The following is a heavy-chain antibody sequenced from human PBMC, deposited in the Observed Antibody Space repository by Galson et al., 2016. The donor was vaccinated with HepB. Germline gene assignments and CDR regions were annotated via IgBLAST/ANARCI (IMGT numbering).Heavy chain of an antibody. Sequence: SVKVSCKASGYTFTSYGISWVRQAPGQGLEWMGWISAYNGNTNYAQILQGRVTMTTDTSTSTAYMELRSLKSDDTAVYYCARGSPELRYFHWSRDYWGQGTLVTVSS. V-gene: IGHV1-18*01. J-gene: IGHJ4*02. CDR2: ISAYNGNT. D-gene: IGHD3-9*01. CDR3: ARGSPELRYFHWSRDY. CDR1: GYTFTSYG.